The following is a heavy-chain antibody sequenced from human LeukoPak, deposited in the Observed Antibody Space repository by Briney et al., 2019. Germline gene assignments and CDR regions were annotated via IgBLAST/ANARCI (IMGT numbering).Heavy chain of an antibody. CDR3: ARERGGSDSHFDY. D-gene: IGHD3-16*01. CDR2: ISSSGGTI. V-gene: IGHV3-11*04. Sequence: AGGSLRLSCAASGFTFSDYYINWIRQAPGKGLEWVSYISSSGGTIFYADSVKGRFTISRDNAKNSLYLQMNSLRAEDTAVYYCARERGGSDSHFDYWGQGTLVTVSS. CDR1: GFTFSDYY. J-gene: IGHJ4*02.